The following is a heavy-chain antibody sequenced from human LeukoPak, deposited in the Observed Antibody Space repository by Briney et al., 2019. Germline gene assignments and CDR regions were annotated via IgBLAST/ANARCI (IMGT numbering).Heavy chain of an antibody. Sequence: SETLSLTCTVSGGSISSGDYYWSWIRQPPGKGLEWIEYIYYSGSTYYNPSLKSRVTISVDTSKNQCSLKLSSVTAADTAVYYWAREADVWGNHYFDYWGQGTLVTVSS. CDR2: IYYSGST. D-gene: IGHD3-16*01. J-gene: IGHJ4*02. CDR1: GGSISSGDYY. V-gene: IGHV4-30-4*01. CDR3: AREADVWGNHYFDY.